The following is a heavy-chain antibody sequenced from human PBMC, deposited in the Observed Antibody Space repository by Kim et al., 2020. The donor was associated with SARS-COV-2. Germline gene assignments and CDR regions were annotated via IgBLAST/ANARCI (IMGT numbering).Heavy chain of an antibody. CDR1: GFTFSSYA. Sequence: GGSLRLSCAASGFTFSSYAMRWVRQAPGKGLEWVSVIYSGGSSTYYADSVKGRFTISRDNSKNTLYLQMNSLRAEDTAVYYCAKDLGRAAAGFYYYYYV. J-gene: IGHJ6*01. CDR2: IYSGGSST. V-gene: IGHV3-23*03. D-gene: IGHD6-13*01. CDR3: AKDLGRAAAGFYYYYYV.